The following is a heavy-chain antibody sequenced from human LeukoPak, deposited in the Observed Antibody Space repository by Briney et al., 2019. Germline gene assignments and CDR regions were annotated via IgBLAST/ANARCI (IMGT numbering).Heavy chain of an antibody. V-gene: IGHV4-34*01. D-gene: IGHD3-3*01. J-gene: IGHJ4*02. CDR3: ARAGSIFGVVYYYFDY. Sequence: PSETLSLTCAVYGGSFSGYYWSWIRQPPGKGLEWIGEINHSGSTNYNPSLKSRVTISVDTSKNQFSLKLSSVTAADTAVYYCARAGSIFGVVYYYFDYWGQGTLVTVSS. CDR2: INHSGST. CDR1: GGSFSGYY.